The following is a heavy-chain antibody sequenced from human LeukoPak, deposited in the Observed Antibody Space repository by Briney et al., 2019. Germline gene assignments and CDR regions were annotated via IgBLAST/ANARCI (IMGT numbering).Heavy chain of an antibody. D-gene: IGHD6-13*01. CDR1: GGSFSGYY. Sequence: SETLSLTCAVYGGSFSGYYWSWIRQPPGKGLEWIGEINHSGSTNYNPSLKSRVTISVDTSKNQFFLKLSSVTAADTAVYYCARGKQQLAYNVYYYYYGMDVWGQGTTVTVSS. V-gene: IGHV4-34*01. J-gene: IGHJ6*02. CDR2: INHSGST. CDR3: ARGKQQLAYNVYYYYYGMDV.